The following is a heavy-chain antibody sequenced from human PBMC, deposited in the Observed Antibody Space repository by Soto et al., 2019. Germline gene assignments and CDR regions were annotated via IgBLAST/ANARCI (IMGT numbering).Heavy chain of an antibody. CDR3: ARQYYDYV. CDR1: GVTVGTYS. V-gene: IGHV3-48*01. CDR2: ISYDSDTI. Sequence: GGSLRLSWAGSGVTVGTYSVNWVRQAAGKGLEWIAYISYDSDTIQYADSVKGRCTISRDNGKNSLYLQKNSRRCEDTGVYYYARQYYDYVWGQGTTVTVSS. D-gene: IGHD3-3*01. J-gene: IGHJ6*02.